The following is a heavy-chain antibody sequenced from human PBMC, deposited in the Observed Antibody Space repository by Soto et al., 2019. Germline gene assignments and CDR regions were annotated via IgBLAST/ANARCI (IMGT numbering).Heavy chain of an antibody. CDR1: GFTFSSYA. J-gene: IGHJ4*02. Sequence: PGGSLRLSCAASGFTFSSYAMSWVRQAPGKGLEWVSAISGSGGSTYYADSVKGRFTISRDNSKNTLYLQMNSLRAEDTAVYYCAKGLGIRYGDWLLYSGAVILDYWGQGTLVTVSS. V-gene: IGHV3-23*01. CDR3: AKGLGIRYGDWLLYSGAVILDY. CDR2: ISGSGGST. D-gene: IGHD3-9*01.